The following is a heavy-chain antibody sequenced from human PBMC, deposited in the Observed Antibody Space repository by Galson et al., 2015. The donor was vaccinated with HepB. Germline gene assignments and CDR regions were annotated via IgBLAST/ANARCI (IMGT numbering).Heavy chain of an antibody. CDR3: ARDREGYYDSSDY. V-gene: IGHV1-3*01. Sequence: SVKVSCKASGYTFTSYAMHWVRQAPGQRLEWMGWINAGNGNTIYSQKFEGRVIITRDTSASTAYMELSSLRSEDTAVYYCARDREGYYDSSDYWGQGTLVTVSS. CDR1: GYTFTSYA. J-gene: IGHJ4*02. CDR2: INAGNGNT. D-gene: IGHD3-22*01.